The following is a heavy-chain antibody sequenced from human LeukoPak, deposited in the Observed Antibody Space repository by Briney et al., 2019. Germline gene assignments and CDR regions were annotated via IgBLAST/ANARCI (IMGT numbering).Heavy chain of an antibody. CDR2: ISWNSGSI. J-gene: IGHJ3*02. CDR1: GFTFSSYW. Sequence: HPGGSLRLSCAASGFTFSSYWMSWVRQAPGKGLEWVSGISWNSGSIGYADSVKGRFTTSRDNAKNSLYLQMNSLRAEDTALYYCAKDISSAYSSGFDAFDIWGQGTMVTVSS. V-gene: IGHV3-9*01. D-gene: IGHD6-19*01. CDR3: AKDISSAYSSGFDAFDI.